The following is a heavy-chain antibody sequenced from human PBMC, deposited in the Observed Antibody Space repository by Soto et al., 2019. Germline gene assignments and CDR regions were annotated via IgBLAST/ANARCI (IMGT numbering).Heavy chain of an antibody. CDR2: ISRSDSNI. Sequence: XGSLLLSCAASGFSLSDYYMSGIRQAPGKGLEWVSYISRSDSNIYYADSVKGRFTVSTDNAKNSLYLQMNSLRAEDTAVYYCARDFTMTGMDVWGQGTAVTVSS. D-gene: IGHD3-3*01. V-gene: IGHV3-11*01. J-gene: IGHJ6*02. CDR1: GFSLSDYY. CDR3: ARDFTMTGMDV.